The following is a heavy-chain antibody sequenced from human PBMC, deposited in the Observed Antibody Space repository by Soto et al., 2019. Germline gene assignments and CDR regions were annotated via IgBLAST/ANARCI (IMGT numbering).Heavy chain of an antibody. CDR2: IIPIFGTA. CDR3: ARVVGTPYYYYGMDV. Sequence: SVKVSCKASGGTFSSYAISWVRQAPGQGLEWMGGIIPIFGTANYAQKFQGRVTITADESTSTAYMELSSLRSEDTAVYHCARVVGTPYYYYGMDVWGQGTTVTVSS. V-gene: IGHV1-69*13. J-gene: IGHJ6*02. CDR1: GGTFSSYA. D-gene: IGHD5-12*01.